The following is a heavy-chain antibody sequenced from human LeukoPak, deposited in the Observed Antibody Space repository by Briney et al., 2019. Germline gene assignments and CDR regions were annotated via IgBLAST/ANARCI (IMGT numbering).Heavy chain of an antibody. CDR1: GYSLTELS. CDR2: INPNNGAT. V-gene: IGHV1-2*06. D-gene: IGHD1-26*01. J-gene: IGHJ4*02. Sequence: ASVKVSCKVSGYSLTELSMHWVRQAPGQGLEWMGRINPNNGATNYAQKLQGRVTITGDTSISTAYMELSSLRSDDTAVYYCTRESGSYHGNDYWGQGTLVTVSS. CDR3: TRESGSYHGNDY.